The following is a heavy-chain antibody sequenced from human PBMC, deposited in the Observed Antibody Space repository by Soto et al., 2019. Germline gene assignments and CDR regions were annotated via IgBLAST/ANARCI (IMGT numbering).Heavy chain of an antibody. CDR1: GFTFSSYA. V-gene: IGHV3-23*01. CDR3: AKGGGSKDYYDTSGYYLYYYYAMDV. D-gene: IGHD3-22*01. CDR2: LSGSGVST. Sequence: EVQLLESGGGLVQPGGSLRLSCAASGFTFSSYAMTWVRQAPGQGLEWVSALSGSGVSTYYADSVKGRFTISRDNSKKTLYRQMNSLRTEDTAVYYCAKGGGSKDYYDTSGYYLYYYYAMDVWGQGTTVTVSS. J-gene: IGHJ6*02.